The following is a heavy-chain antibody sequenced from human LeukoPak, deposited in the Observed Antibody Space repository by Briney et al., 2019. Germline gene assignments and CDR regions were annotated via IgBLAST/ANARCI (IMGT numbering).Heavy chain of an antibody. J-gene: IGHJ4*02. Sequence: GRCLRLSCAVSGFTFSHHGMHWVSHVPSKGLEWVAFVRHDGGHKNYSDSVKCRFTTSRDNSKNTLYLQMNSLRAEDTAVYYCTKDRSNYDILGRASFDYWGQGTLVTISS. V-gene: IGHV3-30*02. CDR2: VRHDGGHK. D-gene: IGHD3-9*01. CDR3: TKDRSNYDILGRASFDY. CDR1: GFTFSHHG.